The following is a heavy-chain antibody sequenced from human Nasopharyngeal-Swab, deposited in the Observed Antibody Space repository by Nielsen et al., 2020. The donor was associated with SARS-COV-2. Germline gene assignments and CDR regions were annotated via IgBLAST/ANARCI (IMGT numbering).Heavy chain of an antibody. V-gene: IGHV3-48*03. CDR1: GFTFSSYE. CDR2: IGSSGFTI. CDR3: ARQVAARRADY. J-gene: IGHJ4*02. D-gene: IGHD6-6*01. Sequence: GESLKISCAASGFTFSSYEMNWVRQAPGKGLEWVSYIGSSGFTIYYADSVKGRFTISRDNAKNSLYLQMNSLRAEDTAVYYCARQVAARRADYWGQGTLVTVSS.